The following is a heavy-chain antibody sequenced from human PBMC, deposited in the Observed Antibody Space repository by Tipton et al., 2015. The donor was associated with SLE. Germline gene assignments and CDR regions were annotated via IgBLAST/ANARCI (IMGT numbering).Heavy chain of an antibody. CDR1: GVAVSDYG. CDR2: IWYDGSKK. Sequence: SGVAVSDYGIHWVRQAPGKGLEWVAVIWYDGSKKYYADSVKGRFTISRDTSKNTVYLEMNNVRVEDTAVYYCARVRSDFSSSWALGSWGQGTLVTVSS. CDR3: ARVRSDFSSSWALGS. J-gene: IGHJ5*02. D-gene: IGHD6-13*01. V-gene: IGHV3-33*01.